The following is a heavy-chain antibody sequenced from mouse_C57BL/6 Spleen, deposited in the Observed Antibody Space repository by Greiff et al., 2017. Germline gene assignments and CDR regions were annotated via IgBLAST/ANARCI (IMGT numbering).Heavy chain of an antibody. CDR1: GYTFTSYW. V-gene: IGHV1-7*01. Sequence: QVQLKQSGAELAKPGASVKLSCKASGYTFTSYWMHWVKQRPGQGLEWIGYINPSSGYTKYNQKFKDKATLTADKSSSTAYMQLSSLTYEDSAVYYCASTVVATDYAMDYWGQGTSVTVSS. D-gene: IGHD1-1*01. J-gene: IGHJ4*01. CDR3: ASTVVATDYAMDY. CDR2: INPSSGYT.